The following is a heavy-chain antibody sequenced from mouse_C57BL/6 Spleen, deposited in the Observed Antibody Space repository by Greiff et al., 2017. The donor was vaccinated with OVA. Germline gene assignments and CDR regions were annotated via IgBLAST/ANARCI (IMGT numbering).Heavy chain of an antibody. J-gene: IGHJ4*01. CDR2: ISSGSSTI. D-gene: IGHD2-1*01. CDR1: GFTFSDYG. CDR3: ARRIYYGNGYYAMDY. V-gene: IGHV5-17*01. Sequence: DVKLVESGGGLVKPGGSLKLSCAASGFTFSDYGMHWVRQAPEKGLEWVAYISSGSSTIYYADTVKGRFTISRDNAKNTLFLQMTSLRSEDTAMYYCARRIYYGNGYYAMDYWGQGTSVTVSS.